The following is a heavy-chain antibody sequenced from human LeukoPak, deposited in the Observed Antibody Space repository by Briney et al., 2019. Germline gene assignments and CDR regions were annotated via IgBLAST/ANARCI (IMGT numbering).Heavy chain of an antibody. J-gene: IGHJ3*02. CDR1: GGTFSSYA. CDR3: ARDHAYSYGSDAFDI. V-gene: IGHV1-18*01. CDR2: ISAYNGNT. Sequence: ASVKVSCKASGGTFSSYAISWVRQAPGQGLEWMGWISAYNGNTNYAQKLQGRVTMTTDTSTSTAYMELRSLRSDDTAVYYCARDHAYSYGSDAFDIWGQGTMVTVSS. D-gene: IGHD5-18*01.